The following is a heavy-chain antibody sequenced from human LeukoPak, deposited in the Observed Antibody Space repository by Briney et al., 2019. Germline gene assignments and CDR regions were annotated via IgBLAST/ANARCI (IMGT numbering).Heavy chain of an antibody. CDR3: AKDVSGCSATSCYGMDV. CDR1: GFTFSSSA. V-gene: IGHV3-23*01. Sequence: GGSLRLSCAASGFTFSSSAMSWVRQAPGKGLEWVSSITSAGGGSYYPDSVKGRFTISRDNSKSSLYLQMNSLTSDDSALYYCAKDVSGCSATSCYGMDVWGQGTTVTVSS. J-gene: IGHJ6*02. D-gene: IGHD2-2*01. CDR2: ITSAGGGS.